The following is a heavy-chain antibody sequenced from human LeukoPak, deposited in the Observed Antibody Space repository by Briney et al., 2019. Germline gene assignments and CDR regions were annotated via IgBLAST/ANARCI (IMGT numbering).Heavy chain of an antibody. CDR2: IFYSGGS. D-gene: IGHD4-23*01. CDR1: GGSISSYY. V-gene: IGHV4-59*12. CDR3: ARDRSTVVGFDY. Sequence: SGTLSLTCTVSGGSISSYYWTWIRQPPGKGLEWIGYIFYSGGSNYNPSLKSRVTISLDTSKNQFSLKLSSMTDADTAVYCCARDRSTVVGFDYWGQGTLVTVSS. J-gene: IGHJ4*02.